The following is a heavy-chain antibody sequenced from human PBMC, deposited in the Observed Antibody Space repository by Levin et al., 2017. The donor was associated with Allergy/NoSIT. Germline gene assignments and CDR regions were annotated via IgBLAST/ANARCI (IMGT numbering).Heavy chain of an antibody. J-gene: IGHJ3*02. CDR1: GFTFSSYW. CDR2: IYSDASNT. D-gene: IGHD6-6*01. V-gene: IGHV3-74*03. CDR3: ARGFKQIVWAFDS. Sequence: GGSLRLSCAASGFTFSSYWMHWVRQPPGKEPVWVSRIYSDASNTMYADSVKGRFTISRDNAKNTLYLEMNSLRAEDTAVYYCARGFKQIVWAFDSWGQGTVVTVSS.